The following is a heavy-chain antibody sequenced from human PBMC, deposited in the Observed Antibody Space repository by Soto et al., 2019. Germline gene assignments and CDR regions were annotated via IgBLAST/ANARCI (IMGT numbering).Heavy chain of an antibody. V-gene: IGHV1-69*13. J-gene: IGHJ6*02. CDR2: IIPIFGTA. CDR1: GGTFSSYA. CDR3: ARDLDAAIAAAGQGSYYYGMDV. Sequence: SVKVSCKASGGTFSSYAISWVRQAPGQGLEWMGGIIPIFGTANYAQKFQGRVTITADESTSTAYMELSSLRSEDTAVYYCARDLDAAIAAAGQGSYYYGMDVWGQGTTVTVS. D-gene: IGHD6-13*01.